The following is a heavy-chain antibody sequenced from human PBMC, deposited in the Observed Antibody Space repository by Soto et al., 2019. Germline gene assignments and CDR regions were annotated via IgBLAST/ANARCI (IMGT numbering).Heavy chain of an antibody. CDR3: AKEMYPRTVLDSSSPWGDY. J-gene: IGHJ4*02. CDR1: VFTFSDYG. V-gene: IGHV3-30*18. CDR2: VSYDGSYK. Sequence: GGSLRLSCAVSVFTFSDYGMHWVRQAPGEGLEWVAVVSYDGSYKYYADSVKGRFTVSRDLSGNTLFLQMNSLRLEDTAVYFCAKEMYPRTVLDSSSPWGDYWGQGTLVTVSS. D-gene: IGHD6-6*01.